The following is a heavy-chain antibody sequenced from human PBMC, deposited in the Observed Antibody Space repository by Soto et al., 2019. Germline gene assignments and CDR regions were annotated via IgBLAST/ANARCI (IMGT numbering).Heavy chain of an antibody. CDR3: AKDHGSGDYYYYGMDV. J-gene: IGHJ6*02. CDR2: VSTNGDST. Sequence: GGSLRLSCGASGFTFSDYATSWVRQAPGKGLEWVSAVSTNGDSTFYADSVKGRFTISRDNSKNTLYLQMSGLRVEDTAVYYCAKDHGSGDYYYYGMDVWGQGTAVTVSS. CDR1: GFTFSDYA. V-gene: IGHV3-23*01. D-gene: IGHD6-19*01.